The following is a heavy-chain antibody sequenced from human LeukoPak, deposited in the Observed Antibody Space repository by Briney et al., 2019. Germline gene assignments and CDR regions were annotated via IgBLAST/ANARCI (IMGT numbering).Heavy chain of an antibody. J-gene: IGHJ6*03. D-gene: IGHD4-23*01. CDR1: GYTFTGYY. V-gene: IGHV1-2*06. CDR2: INPNSGGT. Sequence: GASVKVSCKASGYTFTGYYMHWVRQAPGQGLEWMGRINPNSGGTNYAQKFQGRVTMTRDTSISTAYMELSRPRSDDTAVYYCARADYGGRNYYYYYMDVWGKGTTVTVSS. CDR3: ARADYGGRNYYYYYMDV.